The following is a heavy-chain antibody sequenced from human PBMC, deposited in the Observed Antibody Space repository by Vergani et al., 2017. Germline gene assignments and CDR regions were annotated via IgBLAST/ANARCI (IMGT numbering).Heavy chain of an antibody. V-gene: IGHV4-4*02. J-gene: IGHJ3*02. Sequence: QVQLQESGPGLVKPSGTLSLTCAVSGGSISSGQWWSWVRQAPGKGLEWIGEISHSGSTNYNPSLKSRVTISVDTSKNQFSLKLSSVTAADTAVYYCARLGILGDTAYGPDAFDIWGQGTMVTVSS. CDR2: ISHSGST. CDR1: GGSISSGQW. D-gene: IGHD5-18*01. CDR3: ARLGILGDTAYGPDAFDI.